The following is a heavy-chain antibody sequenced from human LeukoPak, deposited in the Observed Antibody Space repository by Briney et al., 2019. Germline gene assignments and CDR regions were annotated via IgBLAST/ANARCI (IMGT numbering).Heavy chain of an antibody. CDR2: ISYDGNYK. J-gene: IGHJ6*02. D-gene: IGHD3-22*01. CDR1: GFIFSSYG. V-gene: IGHV3-30*03. Sequence: GGSLRLSCAASGFIFSSYGMHWVRQAPGKGLEWVAVISYDGNYKYYADSVKGRFTISRDNSKNTLYLQMNSLRAEDTAVYYCAGDYYDSSYGMDVWGQGTTVTVSS. CDR3: AGDYYDSSYGMDV.